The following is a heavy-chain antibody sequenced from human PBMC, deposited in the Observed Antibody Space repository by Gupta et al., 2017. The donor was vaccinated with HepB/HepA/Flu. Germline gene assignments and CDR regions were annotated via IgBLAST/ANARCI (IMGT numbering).Heavy chain of an antibody. J-gene: IGHJ4*02. V-gene: IGHV3-23*01. Sequence: EVQLLESGGGLEQPGGSLRLSCAASGFIFRSYAMSWVRQAPGKGLEWVSAISGSGGSTYYATSVKGRFTISRDNSKNTVYLQMNGLRADDTALYYCAKEMAEADYFDFWGQGTLVTVSS. D-gene: IGHD6-13*01. CDR3: AKEMAEADYFDF. CDR1: GFIFRSYA. CDR2: ISGSGGST.